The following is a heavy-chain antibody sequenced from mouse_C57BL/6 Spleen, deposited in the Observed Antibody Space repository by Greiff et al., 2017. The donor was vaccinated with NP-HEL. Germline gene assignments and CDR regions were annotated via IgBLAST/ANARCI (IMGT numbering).Heavy chain of an antibody. J-gene: IGHJ4*01. CDR1: GFSFNTYA. CDR3: VRHYDYDYYAMDY. Sequence: EVKLVESGGGLVQPKGSLKLSCAASGFSFNTYAMNWVRQAPGKGLEWVARIRSKSNNYATYYADSVKDRFTISRDDSESMLYLQMNNLKTEDTAMYYCVRHYDYDYYAMDYWGQGTSVTVSS. V-gene: IGHV10-1*01. CDR2: IRSKSNNYAT. D-gene: IGHD2-4*01.